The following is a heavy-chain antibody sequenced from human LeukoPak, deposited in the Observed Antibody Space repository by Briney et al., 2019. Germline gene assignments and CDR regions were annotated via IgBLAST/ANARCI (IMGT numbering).Heavy chain of an antibody. V-gene: IGHV3-74*03. J-gene: IGHJ4*02. CDR2: IKSDGSSI. D-gene: IGHD4-23*01. CDR3: ARDLDYGGRSNFDH. Sequence: GGSLRLSCAASGFTFSTYWMHCVRQVPGKGQVWVSRIKSDGSSIMYADSVRGRFTISRDNAKNTLYLQMNSLRAADTAMYYCARDLDYGGRSNFDHWGQGTLVTVSS. CDR1: GFTFSTYW.